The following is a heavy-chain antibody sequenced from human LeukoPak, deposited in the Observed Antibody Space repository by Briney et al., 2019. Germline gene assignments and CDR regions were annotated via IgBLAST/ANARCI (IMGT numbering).Heavy chain of an antibody. J-gene: IGHJ4*02. CDR3: ARGPKWSGD. D-gene: IGHD2-15*01. Sequence: SETLSLTCTVSGGSISSYYWTWIRQPPGKGLEWIGYIYYGGSTNYNPSLKSRVTISVDTSKNQFSLKLNSVTAADTAVYYCARGPKWSGDWGQGTLVTVSS. V-gene: IGHV4-59*01. CDR1: GGSISSYY. CDR2: IYYGGST.